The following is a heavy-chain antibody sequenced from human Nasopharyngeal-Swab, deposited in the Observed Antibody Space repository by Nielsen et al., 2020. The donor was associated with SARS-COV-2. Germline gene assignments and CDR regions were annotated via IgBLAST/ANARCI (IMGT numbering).Heavy chain of an antibody. CDR3: ASTPLDSSGYYYAFHY. D-gene: IGHD3-22*01. CDR1: GFTFSRYT. CDR2: ISYDGSNK. J-gene: IGHJ4*02. Sequence: GESLKISCAASGFTFSRYTMHLVRQAPGKGLEWVAVISYDGSNKYYADSMKGRFTISRDISKNTLYLQMNSLRAEDTAVFYCASTPLDSSGYYYAFHYWGRGTLVTVSS. V-gene: IGHV3-30-3*01.